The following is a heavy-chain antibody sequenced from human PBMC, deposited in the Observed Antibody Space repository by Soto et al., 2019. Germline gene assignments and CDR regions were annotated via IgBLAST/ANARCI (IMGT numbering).Heavy chain of an antibody. D-gene: IGHD3-22*01. CDR1: GGTFSSYA. Sequence: SVKVSCKASGGTFSSYAISWVRQAPGQGLEWMGGIIPIFGTANYAQKFQGRVTITADESTSTAYMELSSLRSEDTAVYYCARAQDYYDSSGYYPPTDYWYFDLWGRGTLVTVSS. CDR2: IIPIFGTA. J-gene: IGHJ2*01. CDR3: ARAQDYYDSSGYYPPTDYWYFDL. V-gene: IGHV1-69*13.